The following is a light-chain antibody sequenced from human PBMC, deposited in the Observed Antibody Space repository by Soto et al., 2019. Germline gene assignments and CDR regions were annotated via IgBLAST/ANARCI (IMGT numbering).Light chain of an antibody. J-gene: IGKJ4*01. CDR2: DAS. V-gene: IGKV3-11*01. CDR3: QQRSDWPST. CDR1: QSVTGY. Sequence: PGERATLSCRASQSVTGYLAWYQQKPGQAPRLLTYDASSRATGIPARFSGSGSGTDFTLTITSLEPEDFAVYYCQQRSDWPSTFGGGTKVEI.